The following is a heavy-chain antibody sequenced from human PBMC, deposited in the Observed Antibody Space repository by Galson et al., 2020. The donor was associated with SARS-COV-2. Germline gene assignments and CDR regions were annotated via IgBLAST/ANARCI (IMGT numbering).Heavy chain of an antibody. CDR3: ATSGPYCTGGVCPNWFDP. CDR2: FDPEDGET. D-gene: IGHD2-8*02. Sequence: ASVTDSCMVAGYTLTELSMHWVRQAPRKGLEWMGGFDPEDGETIYAQKFQGRVTMTEDTSTDTAYMELSSLRSEDTAVYYWATSGPYCTGGVCPNWFDPWGQGTLVTVSS. J-gene: IGHJ5*02. V-gene: IGHV1-24*01. CDR1: GYTLTELS.